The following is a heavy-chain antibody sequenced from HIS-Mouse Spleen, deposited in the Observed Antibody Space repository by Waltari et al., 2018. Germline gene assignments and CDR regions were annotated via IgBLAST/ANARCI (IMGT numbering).Heavy chain of an antibody. CDR3: AREIPYSSSWYDWYFDL. CDR2: IYYSGST. V-gene: IGHV4-39*07. Sequence: QLQLQESGPGLVKPSETLSLTCPVSGGSLSSSCYSWGRIRPPPGKGLEWIGRIYYSGSTYYNPSLKSRVTISVDTSKNQFSLKLSSVTAADTAVYYCAREIPYSSSWYDWYFDLWGRGTLVTVSS. J-gene: IGHJ2*01. CDR1: GGSLSSSCYS. D-gene: IGHD6-13*01.